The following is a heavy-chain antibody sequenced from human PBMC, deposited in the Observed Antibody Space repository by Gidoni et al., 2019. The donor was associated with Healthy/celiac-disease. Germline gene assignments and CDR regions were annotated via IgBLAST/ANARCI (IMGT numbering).Heavy chain of an antibody. D-gene: IGHD2-15*01. CDR1: GFSRSTSGVG. Sequence: QITLKESGPTLVKPTQTLTMTCSFSGFSRSTSGVGGGWIRQPPGKALECLALIYWTDDKRSIPSLKSRLTITKDTSKNQVVLTMTNMDPVDTATYYCAHRQGDMGFDPWGQGTLVTVSS. V-gene: IGHV2-5*01. CDR3: AHRQGDMGFDP. CDR2: IYWTDDK. J-gene: IGHJ5*02.